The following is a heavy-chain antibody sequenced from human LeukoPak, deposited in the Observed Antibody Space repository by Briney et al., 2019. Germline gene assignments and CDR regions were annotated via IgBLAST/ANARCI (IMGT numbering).Heavy chain of an antibody. CDR1: GFTFDDYA. V-gene: IGHV3-9*01. J-gene: IGHJ4*02. CDR2: ISWNSGSI. CDR3: AKATCIAAAGCYFDY. D-gene: IGHD6-13*01. Sequence: PGGSLRLSCAASGFTFDDYAMHWVRQAPGKGLEWVSGISWNSGSIGYADSVKGRFTISRDNAKNSLYLQMNSLRAEDTALYYCAKATCIAAAGCYFDYWGQGTLVTVSS.